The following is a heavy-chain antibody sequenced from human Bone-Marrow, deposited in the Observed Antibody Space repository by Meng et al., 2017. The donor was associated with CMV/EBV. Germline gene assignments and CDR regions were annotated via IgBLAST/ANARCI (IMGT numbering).Heavy chain of an antibody. CDR2: ISSSSSTI. V-gene: IGHV3-48*04. CDR1: GFTFSSYA. J-gene: IGHJ6*02. CDR3: ARDSTIVGVKGYYYGMDV. Sequence: GESLKISCAASGFTFSSYAMSWVRQAPGKGLEWVSYISSSSSTIYYADSVKGRFTISRDNAKNSLYLQMNSLRAEDTAVYYCARDSTIVGVKGYYYGMDVWGQGTTVTVSS. D-gene: IGHD1-26*01.